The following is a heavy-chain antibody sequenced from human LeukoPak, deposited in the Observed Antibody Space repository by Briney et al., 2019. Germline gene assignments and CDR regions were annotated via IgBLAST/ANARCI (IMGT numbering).Heavy chain of an antibody. CDR1: GYTLTELS. CDR3: ATAGPPHCSSTSCYTALKRYCEY. Sequence: GASVKVSCKVSGYTLTELSMHWVRQAPGKGLEWMGGFDPEDGETIYAQKFQGRVTMTEDTSTETAYMELSSLRSEDTAVYYCATAGPPHCSSTSCYTALKRYCEYWGQGTLVTVSS. V-gene: IGHV1-24*01. D-gene: IGHD2-2*02. CDR2: FDPEDGET. J-gene: IGHJ4*02.